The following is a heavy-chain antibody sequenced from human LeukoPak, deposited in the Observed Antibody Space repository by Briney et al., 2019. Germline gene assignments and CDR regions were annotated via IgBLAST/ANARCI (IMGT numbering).Heavy chain of an antibody. CDR2: IYYSGST. V-gene: IGHV4-31*03. Sequence: SETLSLTCTVSGCSISSGGYYWSWIRQPPGKGLEWVGYIYYSGSTYYNPSLKSRVTISVDTSKNQFSLKLSSVTAADTAVYYCARDGPVTGPYCFDYWGQGTLVTVSS. CDR1: GCSISSGGYY. D-gene: IGHD6-19*01. J-gene: IGHJ4*02. CDR3: ARDGPVTGPYCFDY.